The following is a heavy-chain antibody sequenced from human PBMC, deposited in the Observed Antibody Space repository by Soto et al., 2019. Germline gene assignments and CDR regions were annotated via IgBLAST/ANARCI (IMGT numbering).Heavy chain of an antibody. V-gene: IGHV3-23*01. CDR1: GFTFSSYA. D-gene: IGHD3-22*01. CDR3: AKVDDTSGHHYDPFDY. J-gene: IGHJ4*02. Sequence: EVQLLESGGGLVQPGESLRLSCAASGFTFSSYAMSWVRQAPGKGLEWVSVITGSGGSTFYADSVKGRFTISRDNSKKTLYLQMNSLRADDTAVYYCAKVDDTSGHHYDPFDYWGQGTLVMVSS. CDR2: ITGSGGST.